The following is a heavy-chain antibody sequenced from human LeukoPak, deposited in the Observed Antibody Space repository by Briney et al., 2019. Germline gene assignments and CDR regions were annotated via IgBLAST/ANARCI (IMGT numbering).Heavy chain of an antibody. CDR3: ARDLARYDSSGPHDY. CDR2: ISSSSSYI. D-gene: IGHD3-22*01. Sequence: GGSLRLSCAASGFTFSSYSMNRVRQAPGKGLEWVSSISSSSSYIYYADSVKGRFTISRDNAKNSLYLQMNSLRAEDTAVYYCARDLARYDSSGPHDYWGQGTLVTVS. CDR1: GFTFSSYS. J-gene: IGHJ4*02. V-gene: IGHV3-21*01.